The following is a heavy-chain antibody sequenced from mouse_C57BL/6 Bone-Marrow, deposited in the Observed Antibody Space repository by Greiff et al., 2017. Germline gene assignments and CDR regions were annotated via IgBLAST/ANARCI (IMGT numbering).Heavy chain of an antibody. CDR2: IHPISGST. CDR1: GYTFTSYW. CDR3: ARRGSYGSPWSFDV. J-gene: IGHJ1*03. V-gene: IGHV1-64*01. D-gene: IGHD1-1*01. Sequence: QVQLQQPGAELVKPGASVKLSCKASGYTFTSYWMHWVKQRPGQGLEWIGMIHPISGSTNYNEKFKRKATLTVDKSSSTAYMQLSSLTSEDSAVYSCARRGSYGSPWSFDVWGTGTTVTVSS.